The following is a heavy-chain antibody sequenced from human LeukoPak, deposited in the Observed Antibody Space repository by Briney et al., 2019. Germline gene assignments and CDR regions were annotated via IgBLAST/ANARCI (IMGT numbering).Heavy chain of an antibody. CDR1: GDSLSNNNVA. CDR2: TYYRPKFNT. V-gene: IGHV6-1*01. J-gene: IGHJ4*02. D-gene: IGHD3-10*01. CDR3: ARGSHSSFDY. Sequence: LRTYSRNCAISGDSLSNNNVAETWISQSPKQSIEWLGRTYYRPKFNTDYAVSVKSRIAINSDTSKNQFSLQLNSVTPEETGVYYCARGSHSSFDYWGQGTLVTVSS.